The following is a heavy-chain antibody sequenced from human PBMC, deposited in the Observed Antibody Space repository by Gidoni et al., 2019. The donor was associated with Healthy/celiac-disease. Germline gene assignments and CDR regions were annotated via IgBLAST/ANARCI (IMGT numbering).Heavy chain of an antibody. CDR3: ARDNGALYYDILTIYNWFDP. D-gene: IGHD3-9*01. CDR2: INAGNGNT. J-gene: IGHJ5*02. CDR1: GYTFTSYA. V-gene: IGHV1-3*01. Sequence: QVQLVQSGAEVKKPGASVKVSCKASGYTFTSYAMHWVPQAPGQRLEWMGWINAGNGNTKYSQKFQGRVTITRDTSASTAYMELSSLRSEDTAVYYCARDNGALYYDILTIYNWFDPWGQGTLVTVSS.